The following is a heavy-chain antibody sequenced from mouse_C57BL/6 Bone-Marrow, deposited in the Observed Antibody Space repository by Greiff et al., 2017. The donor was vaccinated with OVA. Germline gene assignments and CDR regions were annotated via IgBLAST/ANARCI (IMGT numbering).Heavy chain of an antibody. D-gene: IGHD2-4*01. J-gene: IGHJ2*01. CDR2: IDPSDSYT. Sequence: VQLQQPGAELVRPGTSVKLSCKASGYTFTSYWMHWVKQRPGQGLEWIGVIDPSDSYTNYNQKFKGKATLTVDTSSSTAYMQLSSLTSEDSAVYYCARSDDYDVGGYWGQGTTLTVSS. CDR3: ARSDDYDVGGY. V-gene: IGHV1-59*01. CDR1: GYTFTSYW.